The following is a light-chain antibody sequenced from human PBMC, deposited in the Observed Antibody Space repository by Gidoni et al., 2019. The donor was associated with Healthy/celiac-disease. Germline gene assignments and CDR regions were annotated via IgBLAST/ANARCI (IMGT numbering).Light chain of an antibody. CDR2: AAS. V-gene: IGKV1-8*01. J-gene: IGKJ4*01. Sequence: AIRITQSPSSLSASTGDRVTITCRASQGISSYLAWYQQKPGKAPKLLIYAASTLQSGVPSRFSGGGSGTDFTLTISCLQSEDFATYYCQQYYSYPTFGGGTKVEI. CDR3: QQYYSYPT. CDR1: QGISSY.